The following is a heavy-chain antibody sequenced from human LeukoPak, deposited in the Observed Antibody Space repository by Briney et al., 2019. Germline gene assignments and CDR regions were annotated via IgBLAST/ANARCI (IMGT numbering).Heavy chain of an antibody. Sequence: TASETLSLTCAVYGGSFSGYYWSWIRQPPGKGLEWIGEINHSGSTNYNPSLKSRVTISVDTSKNQFSLKLSSVTAADTAVYYCARVVVAASYGMDVWGQGTTVTVSS. D-gene: IGHD2-15*01. J-gene: IGHJ6*02. CDR2: INHSGST. V-gene: IGHV4-34*01. CDR3: ARVVVAASYGMDV. CDR1: GGSFSGYY.